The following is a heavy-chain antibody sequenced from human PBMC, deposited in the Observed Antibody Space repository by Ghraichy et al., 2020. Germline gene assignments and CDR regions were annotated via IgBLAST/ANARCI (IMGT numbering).Heavy chain of an antibody. D-gene: IGHD3-22*01. Sequence: ASVKVSCKVSGSTLTELSMHWVRQAPGKGVEWMGGFDPEDGETIYAQKFQGRVTMTEDTSTDTAYMELSSLRSEDTAVYYCATGSYYYDSSGYYNWFDPWGQGILVTVSS. V-gene: IGHV1-24*01. CDR2: FDPEDGET. CDR3: ATGSYYYDSSGYYNWFDP. J-gene: IGHJ5*02. CDR1: GSTLTELS.